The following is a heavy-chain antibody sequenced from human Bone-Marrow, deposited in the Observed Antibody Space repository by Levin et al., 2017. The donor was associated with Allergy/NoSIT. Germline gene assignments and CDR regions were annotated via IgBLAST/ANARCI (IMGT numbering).Heavy chain of an antibody. J-gene: IGHJ4*02. V-gene: IGHV4-30-2*01. Sequence: SCAVSGGSISSGGYSWSWIRQPPGKGLEWIGYIYHSGSTYYNPSLKSRVTISVDRSKNQFSLKLSSVTAADTAVYYCARSTMVRGGLIDYWGQGTLVTVSS. CDR3: ARSTMVRGGLIDY. D-gene: IGHD3-10*01. CDR1: GGSISSGGYS. CDR2: IYHSGST.